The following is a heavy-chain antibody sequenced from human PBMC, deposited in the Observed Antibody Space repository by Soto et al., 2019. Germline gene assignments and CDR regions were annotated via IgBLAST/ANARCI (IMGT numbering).Heavy chain of an antibody. CDR2: IGSNGAST. CDR3: VKGRPANGYDNLLDY. J-gene: IGHJ4*02. Sequence: GGSLRLSCSASGFTFSAYAMHWVRQAPGKGLEYVSAIGSNGASTYYADSVKGRFTISRDNSKKTLYLQMSSLRAEDTAVYYCVKGRPANGYDNLLDYWGQGTLVTVSS. V-gene: IGHV3-64D*08. D-gene: IGHD5-12*01. CDR1: GFTFSAYA.